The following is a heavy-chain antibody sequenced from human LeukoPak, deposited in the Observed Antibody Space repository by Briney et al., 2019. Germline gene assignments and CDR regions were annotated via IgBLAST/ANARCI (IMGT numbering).Heavy chain of an antibody. V-gene: IGHV4-30-4*08. CDR1: GGSISSGYSY. J-gene: IGHJ6*02. CDR3: ARVGTRGTGAKNQWLGDPYYYYGMDV. Sequence: SQTPSLTCTVSGGSISSGYSYWSWIRQPPGKGLEWIGYIYYSGSTYYNPSLKSRVTISVDTSKNQFSLKLSSVTAADTAVYYCARVGTRGTGAKNQWLGDPYYYYGMDVWGQGTTVTVSS. D-gene: IGHD6-19*01. CDR2: IYYSGST.